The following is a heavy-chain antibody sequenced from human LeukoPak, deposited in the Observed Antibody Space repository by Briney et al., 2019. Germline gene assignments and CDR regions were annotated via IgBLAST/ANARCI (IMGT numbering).Heavy chain of an antibody. J-gene: IGHJ4*02. CDR2: INHSGST. Sequence: SETLSLTCAVYGGSFSGYYWSWIRQPPGKGLEWIGEINHSGSTNYNPSLKSRVTLSVDTSKNQFSLKLSSVTAADTAVYYCARSSIAVAGTPFDYWGQGTLVTVSS. D-gene: IGHD6-19*01. V-gene: IGHV4-34*01. CDR3: ARSSIAVAGTPFDY. CDR1: GGSFSGYY.